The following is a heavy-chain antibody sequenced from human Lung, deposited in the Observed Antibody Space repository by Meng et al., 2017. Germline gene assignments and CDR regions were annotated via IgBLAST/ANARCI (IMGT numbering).Heavy chain of an antibody. J-gene: IGHJ4*02. D-gene: IGHD2-15*01. Sequence: QVQLVQSGGEVKKPGASVKVSCKASGYIFTRYGITWVRQAPGQGLEWMGWISGYNGNTNYAQKPQGRVTMTTDTSTSTAYMELRSLRSDDTAVYYCARAEEEYCSGGSCPNFDFWGQGTLVTVSS. CDR2: ISGYNGNT. CDR1: GYIFTRYG. CDR3: ARAEEEYCSGGSCPNFDF. V-gene: IGHV1-18*01.